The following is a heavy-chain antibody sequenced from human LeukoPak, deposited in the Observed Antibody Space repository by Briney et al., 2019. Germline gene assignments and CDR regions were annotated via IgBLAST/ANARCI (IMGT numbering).Heavy chain of an antibody. CDR2: ISAYYGNT. CDR1: GYTFTNYG. J-gene: IGHJ4*02. Sequence: VASVKVSCKASGYTFTNYGFIWVGQAPGQGLEWMEWISAYYGNTNYAQKFQARVTMTTDTSTSTAYMELTSPRFYDTAVYYCARGLGYYDSSGSDYWGRGTLVAVSS. D-gene: IGHD3-22*01. CDR3: ARGLGYYDSSGSDY. V-gene: IGHV1-18*01.